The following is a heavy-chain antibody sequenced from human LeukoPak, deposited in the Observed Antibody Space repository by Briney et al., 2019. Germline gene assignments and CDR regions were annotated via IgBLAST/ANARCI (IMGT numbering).Heavy chain of an antibody. V-gene: IGHV1-8*01. CDR1: GYTFTSYD. J-gene: IGHJ4*02. Sequence: ASVKVSCKASGYTFTSYDINWVRQATGQGLEWMGWMNPNSGNTGYAQKFQGRVTMTRNTSISTAYMELSSLRSEDTAVYYCARGCRKSVRMDTVPDYWGQGTLVTVSS. CDR2: MNPNSGNT. D-gene: IGHD5-18*01. CDR3: ARGCRKSVRMDTVPDY.